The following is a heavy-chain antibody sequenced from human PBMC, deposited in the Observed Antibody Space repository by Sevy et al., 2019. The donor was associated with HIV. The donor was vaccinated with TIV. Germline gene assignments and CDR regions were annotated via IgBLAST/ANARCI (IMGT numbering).Heavy chain of an antibody. J-gene: IGHJ4*02. CDR2: ISAYNGNT. D-gene: IGHD7-27*01. V-gene: IGHV1-18*01. CDR3: ARDWYLGTESYYFDY. Sequence: ASVKVSCKASGYTFTSYGISWVRQAPGQGLEWMGWISAYNGNTNYAQKLQGRVTMTTDTSTSTAYMELRSLRSDDTAVYYCARDWYLGTESYYFDYWGQGTLVTVSS. CDR1: GYTFTSYG.